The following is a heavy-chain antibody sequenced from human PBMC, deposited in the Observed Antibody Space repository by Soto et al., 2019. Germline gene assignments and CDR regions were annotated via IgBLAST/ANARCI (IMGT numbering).Heavy chain of an antibody. CDR3: ARVYVVVRGVIGTNYFDY. D-gene: IGHD3-10*01. Sequence: GESLKISCAASGFTFSSYWMSWVRQAPGKGLEWVANIKQDGSEKYYVDSVKGRFTISRDNAKNSLYLQMNSLRAEDTAVYYCARVYVVVRGVIGTNYFDYWGQGTLVTVSS. CDR1: GFTFSSYW. CDR2: IKQDGSEK. J-gene: IGHJ4*02. V-gene: IGHV3-7*05.